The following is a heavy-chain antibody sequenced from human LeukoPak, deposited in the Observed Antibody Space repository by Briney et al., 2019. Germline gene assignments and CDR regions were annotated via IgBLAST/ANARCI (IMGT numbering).Heavy chain of an antibody. CDR3: AREDSSGYYYFDY. CDR1: GFTLSNHW. D-gene: IGHD3-22*01. CDR2: IKQDGIEK. Sequence: PGGSLRLSCAASGFTLSNHWMIWVRQAPGKGLECVANIKQDGIEKYYLDSVKGRFTISRDNAKNSVYLQMNSLRVEDTAVYYCAREDSSGYYYFDYWGQGTLVTVSS. V-gene: IGHV3-7*01. J-gene: IGHJ4*02.